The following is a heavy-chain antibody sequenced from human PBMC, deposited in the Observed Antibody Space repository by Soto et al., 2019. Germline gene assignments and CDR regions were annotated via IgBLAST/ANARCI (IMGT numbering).Heavy chain of an antibody. D-gene: IGHD4-4*01. CDR1: GGSISSYY. CDR2: IYYSGST. V-gene: IGHV4-59*12. J-gene: IGHJ6*03. Sequence: SETLSLTCTVSGGSISSYYWSWIRQPPGKGLEWIGYIYYSGSTSYNPSLKSRVTISVDTSKNQFSLKLSSVTAADTAVYYCARDYSNYGMDYYYYMDVWGKGTTVTVSS. CDR3: ARDYSNYGMDYYYYMDV.